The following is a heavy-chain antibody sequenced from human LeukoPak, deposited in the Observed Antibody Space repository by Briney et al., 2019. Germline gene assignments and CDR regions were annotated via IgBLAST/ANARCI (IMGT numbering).Heavy chain of an antibody. Sequence: GGSLRLSCTASGFTFGDYAMNWVRQAPGKGLEWIGFIRRKAYGATTEYAASVKGRFTISRDDSKRIVYLQMNSLRTEDTAVYYCTRVQGDRDFDYWDQGTLVTVSS. J-gene: IGHJ4*02. CDR3: TRVQGDRDFDY. V-gene: IGHV3-49*04. D-gene: IGHD1-14*01. CDR2: IRRKAYGATT. CDR1: GFTFGDYA.